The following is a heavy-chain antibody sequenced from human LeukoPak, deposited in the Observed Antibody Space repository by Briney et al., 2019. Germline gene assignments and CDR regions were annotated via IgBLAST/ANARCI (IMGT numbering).Heavy chain of an antibody. CDR1: GFTFSTYW. J-gene: IGHJ4*02. CDR3: ARDKLVGATILDF. V-gene: IGHV3-74*01. Sequence: PGGSLRLSCAASGFTFSTYWMHWVRQAPGKGLVWVSRLNSDGSNTRYADSVKGRFTISRDNAKNSLYLQMNSLRVEDTAVYYCARDKLVGATILDFWGQGTLVTVSS. CDR2: LNSDGSNT. D-gene: IGHD1-26*01.